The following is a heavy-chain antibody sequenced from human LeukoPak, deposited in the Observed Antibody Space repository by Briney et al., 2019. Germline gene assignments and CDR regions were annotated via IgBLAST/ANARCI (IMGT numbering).Heavy chain of an antibody. CDR2: IYSGGST. Sequence: PGGSLRLSCAASGFTVSSNYMSWVRQAPGKGLELVSVIYSGGSTYYADSVKGRFTISRDNSKNTLYLQMNSLRAEDTAVYYCAREPYDFWSGQGYYMDVWGKGTTVTVSS. CDR1: GFTVSSNY. J-gene: IGHJ6*03. D-gene: IGHD3-3*01. CDR3: AREPYDFWSGQGYYMDV. V-gene: IGHV3-53*01.